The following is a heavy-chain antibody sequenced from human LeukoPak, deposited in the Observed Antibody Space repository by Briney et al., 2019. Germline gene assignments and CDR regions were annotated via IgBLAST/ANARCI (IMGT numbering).Heavy chain of an antibody. CDR1: GFTFSSYW. CDR3: ARDPEAVAGYYFDY. D-gene: IGHD6-19*01. CDR2: IKQDGSEK. V-gene: IGHV3-7*01. J-gene: IGHJ4*02. Sequence: PGGSLRLSCAASGFTFSSYWIRWVRQAPGKGLEWVANIKQDGSEKYYVASVKGRFTISRDNAKNSLYLQMNSLRAEDTPVYYCARDPEAVAGYYFDYWGQGTLVTVSS.